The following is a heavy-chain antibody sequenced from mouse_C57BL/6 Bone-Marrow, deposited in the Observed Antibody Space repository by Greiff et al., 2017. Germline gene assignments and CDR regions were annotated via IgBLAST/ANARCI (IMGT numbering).Heavy chain of an antibody. J-gene: IGHJ3*01. CDR1: GYTFTNYW. CDR3: ASTAQATDWFAY. V-gene: IGHV1-63*01. Sequence: VQLVESGAELVRPGTSVKMSCKASGYTFTNYWIGWAKQRPGHGLEWIGDIYPGGGYTNYNEKFKGKATLTADKSSSTAYMQFSSLTSEDSAIYYCASTAQATDWFAYWGQGTLVTVSA. CDR2: IYPGGGYT. D-gene: IGHD3-2*02.